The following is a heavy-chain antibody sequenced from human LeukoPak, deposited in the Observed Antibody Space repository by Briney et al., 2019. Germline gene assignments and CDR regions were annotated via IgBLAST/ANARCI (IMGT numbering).Heavy chain of an antibody. D-gene: IGHD2-2*01. CDR2: INSDGSST. J-gene: IGHJ5*02. CDR1: GFTFSSYG. V-gene: IGHV3-74*01. CDR3: ARGTTDHHPADWFDP. Sequence: GGSLRLSCAASGFTFSSYGMHWVRQAPGKGLVWVSRINSDGSSTTYADSVKGRFTISRDNAKNTLCLQMNSLRAEDTAVYYCARGTTDHHPADWFDPWGQGTLVTVSS.